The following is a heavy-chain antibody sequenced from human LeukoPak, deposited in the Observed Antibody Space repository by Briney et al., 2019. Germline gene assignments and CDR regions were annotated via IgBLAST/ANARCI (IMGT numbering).Heavy chain of an antibody. CDR1: GFTFDDYA. D-gene: IGHD3-22*01. CDR2: ISWNSGSI. V-gene: IGHV3-9*01. CDR3: AKDRKRYYDSSGYYHS. Sequence: SLRLSCAASGFTFDDYAMHWVRQAPGKGLEWVSGISWNSGSIGYADSVKGRFTISRDNAKDSLYLQMNSLRAEDTALYYCAKDRKRYYDSSGYYHSWGQGTLVTVSS. J-gene: IGHJ4*02.